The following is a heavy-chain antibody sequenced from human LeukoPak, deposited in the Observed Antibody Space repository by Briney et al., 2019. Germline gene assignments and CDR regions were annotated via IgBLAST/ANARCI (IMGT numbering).Heavy chain of an antibody. D-gene: IGHD1-26*01. CDR2: IKQDGSEK. V-gene: IGHV3-7*01. CDR1: GFTFSSYW. CDR3: ASQLGASSFDY. J-gene: IGHJ4*02. Sequence: GGSLRLSCAASGFTFSSYWMSWVRQAPGKGLEWVANIKQDGSEKYYVDSVKGRFTISRDNAKNSLYLQMNSLRAEDTAVYYCASQLGASSFDYWGQGTLVTVSS.